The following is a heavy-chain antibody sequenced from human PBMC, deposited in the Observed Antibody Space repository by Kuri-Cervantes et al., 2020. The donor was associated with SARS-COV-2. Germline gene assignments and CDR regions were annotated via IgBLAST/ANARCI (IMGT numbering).Heavy chain of an antibody. Sequence: ESLKISCTVSGGSISSYYWSWIRQPAGKGLEWIGRIYTSGSTNYNPSLKSRVTMSVDTSKNQLSLNVSSVTAADTAVYYCARGMAEVSYYFDYWGQGTLVTVSS. CDR3: ARGMAEVSYYFDY. J-gene: IGHJ4*02. CDR2: IYTSGST. CDR1: GGSISSYY. D-gene: IGHD5-24*01. V-gene: IGHV4-4*07.